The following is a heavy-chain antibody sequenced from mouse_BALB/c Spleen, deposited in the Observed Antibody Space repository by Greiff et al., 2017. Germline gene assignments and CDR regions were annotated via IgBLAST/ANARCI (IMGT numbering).Heavy chain of an antibody. D-gene: IGHD2-4*01. CDR3: ARGDDYDGVVDY. CDR1: GFNIKDTY. CDR2: IDPANGNT. J-gene: IGHJ2*01. V-gene: IGHV14-3*02. Sequence: EVQLQQSGAELVKPGASVKLSCTASGFNIKDTYMHWVKQRPEQGLEWIGRIDPANGNTKYDPKFQGKATITADTSSNTAYLQLSSLTSKDTAVYYCARGDDYDGVVDYWGQGTTLTVSS.